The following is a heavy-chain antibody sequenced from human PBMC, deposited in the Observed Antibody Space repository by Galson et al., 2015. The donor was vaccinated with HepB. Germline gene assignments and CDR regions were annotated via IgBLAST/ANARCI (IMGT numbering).Heavy chain of an antibody. CDR1: GFTFSSYS. V-gene: IGHV3-48*01. CDR2: ISSSSSTI. J-gene: IGHJ6*02. CDR3: ARGSHYYYYYYGMDV. Sequence: SLRLSCAASGFTFSSYSMNWVRQAPGKGLEWVSYISSSSSTIYYADSVKGRFTISRDNAKNSLYLQMNSLRAEDTAVYYCARGSHYYYYYYGMDVWGQGTTVTVSS.